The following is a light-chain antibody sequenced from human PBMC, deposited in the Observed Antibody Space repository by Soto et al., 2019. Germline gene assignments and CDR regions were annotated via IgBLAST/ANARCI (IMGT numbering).Light chain of an antibody. CDR2: APS. Sequence: DIQMTQSPSSLSASVGDRVTITCRASQGSSNYLAWYQQKPWKVPKLLIYAPSTVQSGVPSRFSGSGSGTDFTLTISSLQPEDGATYYCQKYNSASLTFGGGTKVEIK. CDR1: QGSSNY. J-gene: IGKJ4*01. V-gene: IGKV1-27*01. CDR3: QKYNSASLT.